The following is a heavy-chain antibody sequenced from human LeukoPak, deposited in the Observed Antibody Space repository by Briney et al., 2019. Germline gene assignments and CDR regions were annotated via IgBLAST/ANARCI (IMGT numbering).Heavy chain of an antibody. CDR2: IYYSGST. Sequence: ASETLSLTCTVSGGSISSSSYYWGWIRQPPGKGLEWIGSIYYSGSTYYNPSLKSRVTISVDTSKNQFSLKLSSVTAADTAVYYCAGLSRPGYYYYGRDVWAQGTRSTV. CDR3: AGLSRPGYYYYGRDV. V-gene: IGHV4-39*07. J-gene: IGHJ6*02. D-gene: IGHD2-2*01. CDR1: GGSISSSSYY.